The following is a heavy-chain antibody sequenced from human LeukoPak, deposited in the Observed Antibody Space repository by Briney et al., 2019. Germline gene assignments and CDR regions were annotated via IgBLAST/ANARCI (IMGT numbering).Heavy chain of an antibody. CDR1: GDSVSSNRAS. Sequence: SQTLSLTCSISGDSVSSNRASWPWIRQSPSRGLEWLGRTYYRSKWHYDYSVSVKGRITLNPDTSKNQFSLQLNSVTPEDTAIYYCARVSGAWGPHFDCWGQGTLVTVSS. CDR2: TYYRSKWHY. V-gene: IGHV6-1*01. CDR3: ARVSGAWGPHFDC. J-gene: IGHJ4*02. D-gene: IGHD6-25*01.